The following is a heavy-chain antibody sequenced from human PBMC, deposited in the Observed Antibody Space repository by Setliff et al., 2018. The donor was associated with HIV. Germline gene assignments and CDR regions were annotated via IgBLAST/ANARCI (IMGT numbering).Heavy chain of an antibody. CDR1: GLTFSDFW. D-gene: IGHD3-3*01. V-gene: IGHV3-74*01. J-gene: IGHJ6*02. CDR2: INTDGGSA. Sequence: PGGSLRLSCAASGLTFSDFWMHWVRQVPGKGLVWVSRINTDGGSANYADSVKGRFTVSRDNAKNTLYLQMNSLRPEDTAVYYCARTKSVTIFGVLHDSGMDVWGQGTTVTVS. CDR3: ARTKSVTIFGVLHDSGMDV.